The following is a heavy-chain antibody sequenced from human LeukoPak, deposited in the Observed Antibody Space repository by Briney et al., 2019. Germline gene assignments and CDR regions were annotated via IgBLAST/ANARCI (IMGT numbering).Heavy chain of an antibody. CDR1: GYSFTSYW. Sequence: GESLKISCKGSGYSFTSYWIGWVRQMPGKGLEWMGIIYPGDSDTRYSPSFQGQVTISADKSISTAYLQWSSLKASDTAMYYCARLSLGPYYDFWSGYSPDAFDIWGQGTTVTVSS. CDR2: IYPGDSDT. CDR3: ARLSLGPYYDFWSGYSPDAFDI. D-gene: IGHD3-3*01. V-gene: IGHV5-51*01. J-gene: IGHJ3*02.